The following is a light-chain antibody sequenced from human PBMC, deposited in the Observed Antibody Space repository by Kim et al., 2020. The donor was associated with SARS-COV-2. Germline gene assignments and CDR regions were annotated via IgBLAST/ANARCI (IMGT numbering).Light chain of an antibody. CDR3: QQYGSSPT. CDR1: QSVSSSY. Sequence: EIVLTQSPGTLSLSPGERATLSCRASQSVSSSYLAWYQQKPGQAPRLLIYGASSRATGIPDRFSGSGSGTDFTLTISRLEPEDFPVYYCQQYGSSPTFGQGTKVDIK. J-gene: IGKJ1*01. CDR2: GAS. V-gene: IGKV3-20*01.